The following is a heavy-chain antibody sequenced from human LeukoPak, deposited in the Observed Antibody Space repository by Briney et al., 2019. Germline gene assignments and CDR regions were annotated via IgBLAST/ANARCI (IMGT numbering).Heavy chain of an antibody. J-gene: IGHJ6*02. CDR3: ARLKRITMVRGVIYGMDV. CDR2: INPNSGGT. D-gene: IGHD3-10*01. Sequence: VTVXCXXXXYTFTGYDMHWVRQAPGQGLEWMGWINPNSGGTNYAQKFQGRVTMTRDTAISTAYMELSRLRSDDTAVYYCARLKRITMVRGVIYGMDVWGQGTTVTVSS. V-gene: IGHV1-2*02. CDR1: XYTFTGYD.